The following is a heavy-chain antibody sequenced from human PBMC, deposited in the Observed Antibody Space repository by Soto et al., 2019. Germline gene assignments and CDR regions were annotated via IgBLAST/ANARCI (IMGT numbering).Heavy chain of an antibody. D-gene: IGHD1-1*01. CDR1: GGSISSSPYY. J-gene: IGHJ4*02. CDR3: ARHGPLTNNWNQLNC. V-gene: IGHV4-39*01. Sequence: QLQLLESGPGLVKPSETLSLTCTVSGGSISSSPYYWAWIRQPPGKGLQWIGNIYYNGNTFYNPPRRSRVTISIDTSKSQFSLGLSSVTASDTAVYYCARHGPLTNNWNQLNCWGQGTLVTVSS. CDR2: IYYNGNT.